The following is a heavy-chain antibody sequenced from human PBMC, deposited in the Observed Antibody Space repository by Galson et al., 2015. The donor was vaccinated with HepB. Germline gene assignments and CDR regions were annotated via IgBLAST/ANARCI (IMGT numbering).Heavy chain of an antibody. D-gene: IGHD1-26*01. CDR3: ARSYSGSYYDWLDP. Sequence: SLRLSCAASGFTFSSYGMHWVRQAPGKGLEWVAVIWYDGSNEYYADSVKGRFTISRDNSKNTLYLYMNSLRAEDTAVYYCARSYSGSYYDWLDPWGQGTLVTASS. CDR2: IWYDGSNE. CDR1: GFTFSSYG. J-gene: IGHJ5*02. V-gene: IGHV3-33*01.